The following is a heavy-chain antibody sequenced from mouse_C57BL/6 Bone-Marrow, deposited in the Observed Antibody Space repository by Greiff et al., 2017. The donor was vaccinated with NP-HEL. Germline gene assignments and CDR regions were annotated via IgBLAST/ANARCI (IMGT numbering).Heavy chain of an antibody. CDR1: GFSFNTYA. CDR3: SSRIYYYGSNAMDY. J-gene: IGHJ4*01. D-gene: IGHD1-1*01. V-gene: IGHV10-1*01. Sequence: EVKLQESGGGLVQPKGSLKLSCAASGFSFNTYAMNWVRQAPGKGLEWVARIRSKSNNYATYYADSVKDRFTISRDDSESMLYLQMNNLKTEDTAMYYCSSRIYYYGSNAMDYWGQGTSVTVSS. CDR2: IRSKSNNYAT.